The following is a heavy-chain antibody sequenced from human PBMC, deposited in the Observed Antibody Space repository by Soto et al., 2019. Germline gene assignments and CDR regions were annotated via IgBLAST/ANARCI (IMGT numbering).Heavy chain of an antibody. D-gene: IGHD3-3*01. V-gene: IGHV4-59*01. Sequence: SETLSLPYSISIDSTGSSSWRWIWQPPGKGLEWIGNIHYNGNTKYSPSLKSRVTMSVDTSKNHFSLKLISVTTADMAVYFCAREGNLGRSIQHLDCWGKGTLVT. J-gene: IGHJ4*02. CDR3: AREGNLGRSIQHLDC. CDR2: IHYNGNT. CDR1: IDSTGSSS.